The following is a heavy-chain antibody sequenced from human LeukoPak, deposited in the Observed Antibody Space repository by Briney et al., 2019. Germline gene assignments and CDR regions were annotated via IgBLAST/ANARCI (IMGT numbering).Heavy chain of an antibody. Sequence: ASVKVSCKASGYTLSTYGITWVRQAPGQGLEWMGWISANTGNTNYAQRLQGRVTMTTDTPTSTAYMELRSLRSDDMAVYYCAREDSATVDYWGQGTLVTVSS. D-gene: IGHD5-18*01. V-gene: IGHV1-18*03. CDR1: GYTLSTYG. J-gene: IGHJ4*02. CDR2: ISANTGNT. CDR3: AREDSATVDY.